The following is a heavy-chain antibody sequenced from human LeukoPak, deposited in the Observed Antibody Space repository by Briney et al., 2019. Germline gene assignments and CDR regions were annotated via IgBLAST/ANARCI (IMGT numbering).Heavy chain of an antibody. CDR2: IFTSGIT. CDR1: GASIGGYY. Sequence: ETLSLTCTVSGASIGGYYWNWIRQPAGEGLEWIGRIFTSGITSYNPSLKSRVTMSVDTSNNQFSLRLSSVTAADTAVYYCARSPPDSNSLDYWGLGTLVTISS. CDR3: ARSPPDSNSLDY. V-gene: IGHV4-4*07. J-gene: IGHJ4*02. D-gene: IGHD4-11*01.